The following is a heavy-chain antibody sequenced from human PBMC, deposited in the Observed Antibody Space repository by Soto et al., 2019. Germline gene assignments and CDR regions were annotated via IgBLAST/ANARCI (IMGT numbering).Heavy chain of an antibody. V-gene: IGHV3-66*01. Sequence: EVQLVESGGGLVQPGGSLRLSCAASGFTVSSNYMSWVRQAPGKGLEWVSVIYSGGSTYYADSVKARFTISRDNSKNTLYLQMSSLRAEDTAVYYWASWPFLSGGGYTDAFDIWGQGTMVTVSS. CDR2: IYSGGST. CDR1: GFTVSSNY. CDR3: ASWPFLSGGGYTDAFDI. J-gene: IGHJ3*02. D-gene: IGHD6-19*01.